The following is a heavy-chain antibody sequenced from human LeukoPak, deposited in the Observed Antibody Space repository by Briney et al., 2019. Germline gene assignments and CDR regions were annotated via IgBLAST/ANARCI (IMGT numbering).Heavy chain of an antibody. V-gene: IGHV3-23*01. J-gene: IGHJ2*01. CDR3: AKGHRGDWYFDL. CDR1: KFAFSSYA. CDR2: ISGGGGNT. Sequence: GGSLRLSCAASKFAFSSYAMSWVRQAPGKGLEWVSAISGGGGNTYYADSVKGRFTISRDNSKNMLYLQMNSLRAEDTAVYYCAKGHRGDWYFDLWGRGTLVTVSS.